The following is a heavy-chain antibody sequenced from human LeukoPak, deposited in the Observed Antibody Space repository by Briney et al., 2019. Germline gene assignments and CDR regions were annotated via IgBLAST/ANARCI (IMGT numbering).Heavy chain of an antibody. CDR2: INHSGST. D-gene: IGHD3-10*01. Sequence: SETLSLTCAVYGGSFSGYYWSWIRQPPGKGLGWIGEINHSGSTNYNPSLKSRVTISVDTSKNQFSLKLSSVTAADTAVYYCVSERSGMRGWFDPWGQGTLVTVSS. CDR3: VSERSGMRGWFDP. V-gene: IGHV4-34*01. CDR1: GGSFSGYY. J-gene: IGHJ5*02.